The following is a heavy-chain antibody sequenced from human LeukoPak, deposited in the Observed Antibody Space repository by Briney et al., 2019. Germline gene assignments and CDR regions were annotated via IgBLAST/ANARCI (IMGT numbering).Heavy chain of an antibody. Sequence: PGGSLRLSCATSGFTFSSYAMSWVRQAPGKGLEWVANIKQDGSEKYYADSVKGRFTISRDNAKNSLYLQLNSLRAEDMALYYCAKSVTIFGVVIINDAFDIWGQGTMVTVSS. CDR3: AKSVTIFGVVIINDAFDI. CDR2: IKQDGSEK. D-gene: IGHD3-3*01. J-gene: IGHJ3*02. V-gene: IGHV3-7*03. CDR1: GFTFSSYA.